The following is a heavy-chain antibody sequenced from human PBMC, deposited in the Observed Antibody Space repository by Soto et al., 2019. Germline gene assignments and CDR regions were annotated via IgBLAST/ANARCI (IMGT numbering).Heavy chain of an antibody. CDR2: INPNGAST. Sequence: QVQLVQSGAEVMKPGASVKISCKTSGYTFTNNYINWVRQAPVQGLEWVGLINPNGASTTYAQTFQGRVTMTRDTSTSTGYMELSSLRSDDTAVYYCARVYGLVKHDDFWSGYYDYWGQGTLVTVSS. V-gene: IGHV1-46*01. CDR3: ARVYGLVKHDDFWSGYYDY. CDR1: GYTFTNNY. D-gene: IGHD3-3*01. J-gene: IGHJ4*02.